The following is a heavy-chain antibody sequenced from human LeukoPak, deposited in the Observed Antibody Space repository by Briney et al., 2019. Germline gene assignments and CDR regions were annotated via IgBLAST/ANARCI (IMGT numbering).Heavy chain of an antibody. CDR1: GYTFIKYG. Sequence: ASVKVSCKTSGYTFIKYGINWVRQAPGQGLEWMGWISGDSGQTNYLQELQGRLTMTTDTSTSTAYMELRNLRSDDTAVYYCARRETSMSSEGVDYWGRGTLVTVSS. CDR3: ARRETSMSSEGVDY. CDR2: ISGDSGQT. V-gene: IGHV1-18*01. J-gene: IGHJ4*02. D-gene: IGHD2-8*01.